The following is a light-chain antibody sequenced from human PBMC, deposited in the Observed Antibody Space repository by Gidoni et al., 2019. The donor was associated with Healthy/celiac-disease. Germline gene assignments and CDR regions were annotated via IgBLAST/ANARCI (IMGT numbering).Light chain of an antibody. V-gene: IGKV4-1*01. CDR1: QSVLYSSNNKNY. Sequence: DIVMTQSPDSMAVSLGETATINCKSSQSVLYSSNNKNYLAWYQQKPGQPPKLLIYRASNRESGVPDRFSGSGSGTDFTLTISSLQAEDVAVYYCQQYYSTPLTFGGGTKVEIK. CDR3: QQYYSTPLT. J-gene: IGKJ4*01. CDR2: RAS.